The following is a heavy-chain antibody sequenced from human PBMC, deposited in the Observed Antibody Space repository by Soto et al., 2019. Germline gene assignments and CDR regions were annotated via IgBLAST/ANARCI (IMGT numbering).Heavy chain of an antibody. V-gene: IGHV1-8*01. CDR2: MNPNSGNT. Sequence: ASVNVSCKLSGYTFTSYYINWVRQATGQGLEWMGWMNPNSGNTVYAQKFQGRVTMTRNTSISTAYMELSSLRSEDTAVYYCAREVVATINDYYYGMDVWGQGTTVTVSS. CDR3: AREVVATINDYYYGMDV. D-gene: IGHD5-12*01. CDR1: GYTFTSYY. J-gene: IGHJ6*02.